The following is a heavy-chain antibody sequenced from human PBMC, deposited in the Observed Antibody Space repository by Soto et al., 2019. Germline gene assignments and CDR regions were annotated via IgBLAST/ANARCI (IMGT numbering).Heavy chain of an antibody. J-gene: IGHJ3*01. V-gene: IGHV1-8*01. D-gene: IGHD3-10*01. CDR3: ARGPQPSRYYYGSGSYL. CDR2: MNPNSGNT. Sequence: ASVKVSCKASGYTFTSYDINWVRQATGQGLEWMGWMNPNSGNTGYAQKFQGRVTMTRNTSISTAYMELSSLRSEDTAVYYCARGPQPSRYYYGSGSYLWGQGTMVTVS. CDR1: GYTFTSYD.